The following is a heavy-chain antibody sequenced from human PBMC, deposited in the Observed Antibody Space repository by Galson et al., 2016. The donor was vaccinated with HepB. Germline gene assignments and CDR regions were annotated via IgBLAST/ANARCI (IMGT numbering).Heavy chain of an antibody. CDR2: ISSSTII. J-gene: IGHJ4*02. CDR3: ARDLHSGSYTFDY. Sequence: SLRLSCAASGFTFSSFSMNWVRQAPGRGLEWVSYISSSTIIYYADSVKGRFTISRDNAKNSLQLQMNSLRDEDTAVYYCARDLHSGSYTFDYWGRGTLVTVSS. D-gene: IGHD1-26*01. CDR1: GFTFSSFS. V-gene: IGHV3-48*02.